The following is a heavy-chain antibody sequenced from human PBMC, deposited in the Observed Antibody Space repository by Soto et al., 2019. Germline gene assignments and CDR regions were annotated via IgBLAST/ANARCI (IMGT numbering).Heavy chain of an antibody. CDR1: RFTFGSYA. CDR2: ISGSGGDR. D-gene: IGHD3-3*01. CDR3: AKGGDFTIRNAYGLEV. Sequence: GGSLRLSCAASRFTFGSYAMSWVRQAPGKGLEWVSGISGSGGDRYHGDSVKGRFTIARDNLKNTLYLQMNSLRAEDTAVYYCAKGGDFTIRNAYGLEVWGQGTTVTVSS. J-gene: IGHJ6*02. V-gene: IGHV3-23*01.